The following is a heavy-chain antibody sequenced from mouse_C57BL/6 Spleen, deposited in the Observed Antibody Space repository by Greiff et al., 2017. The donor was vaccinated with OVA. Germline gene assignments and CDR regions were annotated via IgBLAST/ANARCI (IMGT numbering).Heavy chain of an antibody. CDR3: ARGGLRRYFDV. CDR1: GYTFTSYW. V-gene: IGHV1-61*01. D-gene: IGHD2-4*01. J-gene: IGHJ1*03. CDR2: IYPSDSET. Sequence: QVQLKQPGAELVRPGSSVKLSCKASGYTFTSYWMDWVKQRPGQGLEWIGNIYPSDSETHYNQKFKDKATVTVDKSSSTAYMQLSSLTSEDSAVYYCARGGLRRYFDVWGTGTTVTVSS.